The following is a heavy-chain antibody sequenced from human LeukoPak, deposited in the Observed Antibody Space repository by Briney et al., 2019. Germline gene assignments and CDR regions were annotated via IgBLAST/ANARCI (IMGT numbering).Heavy chain of an antibody. J-gene: IGHJ4*02. Sequence: GGSLRLSCAASGFTFSKYSINWVRQAPGKGLEWVSSISSSSSYIYYADSVKGRFTISRDNSKNTLYLQMNSLRAEDTAVYYCARRSGIAVAGAFDYWGQGTLVTVSS. CDR1: GFTFSKYS. CDR3: ARRSGIAVAGAFDY. D-gene: IGHD6-19*01. V-gene: IGHV3-21*04. CDR2: ISSSSSYI.